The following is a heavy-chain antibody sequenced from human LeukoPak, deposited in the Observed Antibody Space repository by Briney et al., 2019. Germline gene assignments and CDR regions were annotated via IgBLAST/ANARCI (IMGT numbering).Heavy chain of an antibody. V-gene: IGHV4-61*01. CDR1: GGSISSSSYY. Sequence: NPSETLSLTCTVSGGSISSSSYYWSWIRQPPGKGLEWIGYIYYSGSTNYNPSLKSRVTISVDTSKNQFSLKLSSVTAADTAVYYCASSRDGYVHDAFDIWGQGTMVTVSS. CDR2: IYYSGST. J-gene: IGHJ3*02. D-gene: IGHD5-24*01. CDR3: ASSRDGYVHDAFDI.